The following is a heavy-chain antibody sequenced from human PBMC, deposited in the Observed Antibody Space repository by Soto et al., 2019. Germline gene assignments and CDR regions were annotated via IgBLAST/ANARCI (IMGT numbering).Heavy chain of an antibody. V-gene: IGHV3-11*06. J-gene: IGHJ4*02. Sequence: VQLVESGGGLVKPGGSLRLSCAASGFTFSDYYMSWIRQAPGKGLECVSYIDGSSGYTKYADSVKGRFTISRDNAKNSLYLQMNSLRAEDTAVYYCARNGRTAADYWGQGTLVTVSS. CDR2: IDGSSGYT. CDR1: GFTFSDYY. CDR3: ARNGRTAADY. D-gene: IGHD2-21*02.